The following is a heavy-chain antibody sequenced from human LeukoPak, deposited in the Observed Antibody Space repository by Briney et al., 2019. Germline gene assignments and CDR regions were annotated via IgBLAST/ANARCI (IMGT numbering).Heavy chain of an antibody. CDR3: ATLPDIVATSAAFDI. CDR1: GCTLTELS. V-gene: IGHV1-24*01. J-gene: IGHJ3*02. Sequence: ASVKVSCKVSGCTLTELSMHWVRQAPGKGLEWMGGFDPEDGETIYAQKFQGRVTMTEDTSTDTAYMELSSLRSEDTAVYYCATLPDIVATSAAFDIWGQGTMVTVSS. D-gene: IGHD5-12*01. CDR2: FDPEDGET.